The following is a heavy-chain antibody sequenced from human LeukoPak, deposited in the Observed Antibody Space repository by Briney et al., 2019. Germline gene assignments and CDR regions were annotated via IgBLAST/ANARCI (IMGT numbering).Heavy chain of an antibody. V-gene: IGHV4-38-2*02. CDR1: GYSISSGYY. CDR3: ARGKIGLRPRVPFDY. D-gene: IGHD3-16*01. Sequence: SETLSLTCTVSGYSISSGYYWGWIRQPPGKGLEWIGSIYHSGSTYYNPSLKSRVTISVDTSKNQFSLKLSSVTAADTAVYYCARGKIGLRPRVPFDYWGQGTLVTVSS. CDR2: IYHSGST. J-gene: IGHJ4*02.